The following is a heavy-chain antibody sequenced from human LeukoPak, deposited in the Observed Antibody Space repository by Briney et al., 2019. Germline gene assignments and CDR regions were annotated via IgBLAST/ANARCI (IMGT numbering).Heavy chain of an antibody. CDR1: GFTFSSFA. D-gene: IGHD3-16*01. Sequence: PGGSLRLSCAASGFTFSSFAMSWVRQAPGKGLEWVSTIIGSGGATYYADSVKGRFTISRDNSKDTLYLQMNSLRAEDTTLYYCARGWGTTHFDCWGQGTLVTVSS. V-gene: IGHV3-23*01. J-gene: IGHJ4*02. CDR3: ARGWGTTHFDC. CDR2: IIGSGGAT.